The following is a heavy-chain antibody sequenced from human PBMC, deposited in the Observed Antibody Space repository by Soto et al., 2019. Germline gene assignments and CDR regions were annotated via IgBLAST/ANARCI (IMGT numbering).Heavy chain of an antibody. CDR3: TTGSVEGF. CDR2: IKTRDEGETT. Sequence: EVQLVDSGGGLVKPGGSLRLSCEASGFSVSNAWMNWVRQAPGKGLEWVGRIKTRDEGETTNYAAPVKGRFTISRDDSKNTLYLQMNSLKTEDTAGYYCTTGSVEGFWGQGTTVTVSS. J-gene: IGHJ6*02. D-gene: IGHD2-15*01. V-gene: IGHV3-15*07. CDR1: GFSVSNAW.